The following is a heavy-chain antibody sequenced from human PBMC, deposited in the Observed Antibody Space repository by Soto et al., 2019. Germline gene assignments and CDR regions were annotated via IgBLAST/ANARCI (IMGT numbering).Heavy chain of an antibody. J-gene: IGHJ4*02. Sequence: LSLTCAVYGGSFSGYYWSWIRQPPGKGLEWIGEINHSGSTNYNPSLKSRVTMSVDTCKNQFSLKLSSVAAADTAVYYCARTSRFDSWGQGTLVTVSS. CDR3: ARTSRFDS. D-gene: IGHD6-6*01. CDR2: INHSGST. V-gene: IGHV4-34*01. CDR1: GGSFSGYY.